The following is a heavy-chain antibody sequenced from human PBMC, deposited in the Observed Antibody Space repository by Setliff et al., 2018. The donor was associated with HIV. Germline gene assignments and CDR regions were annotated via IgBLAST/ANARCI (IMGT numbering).Heavy chain of an antibody. CDR3: ARVEGATPDAFDI. J-gene: IGHJ3*02. V-gene: IGHV4-39*07. CDR2: IYYSGST. D-gene: IGHD1-26*01. Sequence: SETLSLTCTVSGGSISSSSYYWGWIRQPPGKGLEWIGSIYYSGSTYYNPSLKSRVTISVDTSKNQLSLKLSSVTAADTAVYYCARVEGATPDAFDIWGQGTMVTVSS. CDR1: GGSISSSSYY.